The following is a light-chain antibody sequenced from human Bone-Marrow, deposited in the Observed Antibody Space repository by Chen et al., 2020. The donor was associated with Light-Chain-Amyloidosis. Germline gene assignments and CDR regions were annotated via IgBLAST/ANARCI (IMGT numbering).Light chain of an antibody. Sequence: EVVLTHSPATLSLSPGARATLSCRASQTISTHLVWYQQNPGQVPRLLIYDASTRSTGIPARFSGSGSGTDFTLSISSLEAEDFAVYYCQHRGGWPPLSFGGGTKIEIK. J-gene: IGKJ4*01. CDR1: QTISTH. V-gene: IGKV3-11*01. CDR2: DAS. CDR3: QHRGGWPPLS.